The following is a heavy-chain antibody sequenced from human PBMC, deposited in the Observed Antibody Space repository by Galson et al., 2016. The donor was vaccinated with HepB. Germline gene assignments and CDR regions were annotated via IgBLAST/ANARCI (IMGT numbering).Heavy chain of an antibody. V-gene: IGHV5-51*01. CDR2: IYPGDSDT. CDR3: ARQSTLRDNWFDP. Sequence: SGAEVKKPGESLKISCTGSGYRFSNYWIAWVRQMPGKGLESMGIIYPGDSDTRYSPSFQGQVNISADKSISTAYLQWTSLKASDTAIYYCARQSTLRDNWFDPRGQGTPVTVSS. J-gene: IGHJ5*02. D-gene: IGHD3-16*01. CDR1: GYRFSNYW.